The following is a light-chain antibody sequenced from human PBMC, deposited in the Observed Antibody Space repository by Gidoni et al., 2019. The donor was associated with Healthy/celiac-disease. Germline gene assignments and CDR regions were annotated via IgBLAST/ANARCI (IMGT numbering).Light chain of an antibody. J-gene: IGKJ2*01. V-gene: IGKV1-5*03. CDR3: QQYNSYLYT. Sequence: DIQMTQSPSTLSASVGDRVTITCRASQSSSRWLAWYQQKPGKASKLLLYQASSLESGVPSRFRGSGSETEFTLTINSLQPDDFATYYCQQYNSYLYTFGQGTKLEIK. CDR1: QSSSRW. CDR2: QAS.